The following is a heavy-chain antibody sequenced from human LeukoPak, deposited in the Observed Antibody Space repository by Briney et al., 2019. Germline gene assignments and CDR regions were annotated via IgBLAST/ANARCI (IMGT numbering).Heavy chain of an antibody. V-gene: IGHV5-51*01. CDR3: ARRIYDDNSGHYFEF. CDR1: GYKFANYW. CDR2: IYPGDSDT. Sequence: GESLRISCKGSGYKFANYWIAWVRQMPGKGLEWMGIIYPGDSDTRYSPSFEGQVTLSADKSISTAYLQWSSLKASDTAIFYCARRIYDDNSGHYFEFWGQGSLVIVSS. D-gene: IGHD3-22*01. J-gene: IGHJ4*02.